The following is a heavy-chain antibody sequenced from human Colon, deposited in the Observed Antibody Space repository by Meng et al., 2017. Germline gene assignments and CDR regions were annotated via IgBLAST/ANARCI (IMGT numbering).Heavy chain of an antibody. CDR2: INPNTGDT. D-gene: IGHD3-16*01. CDR1: GYMFPGYY. CDR3: VRTMITLGGVPYYFDF. J-gene: IGHJ4*02. Sequence: GQRGESGAEVKKPGASVKVSCEASGYMFPGYYLHWLRQAPGQGLEWMGWINPNTGDTNSAPNFQDRVTMTRDTSLNTAYMELSGLRSDDTAVYYCVRTMITLGGVPYYFDFWGQGTLVTVSS. V-gene: IGHV1-2*02.